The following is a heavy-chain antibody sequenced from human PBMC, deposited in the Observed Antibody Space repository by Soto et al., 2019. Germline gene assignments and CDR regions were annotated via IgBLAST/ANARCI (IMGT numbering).Heavy chain of an antibody. CDR2: INPNNGDT. V-gene: IGHV1-2*02. CDR1: GYTFTGYY. J-gene: IGHJ5*01. Sequence: QVQLVQSGAEVKKPGASVKVSCKASGYTFTGYYMHWVRQAPGQGLEWMGWINPNNGDTKYAQRFQGRVTVTRDPSSSTAYMELRRLTSDDTAVYYCGREERNGFDSWGQGTLVTVSS. CDR3: GREERNGFDS.